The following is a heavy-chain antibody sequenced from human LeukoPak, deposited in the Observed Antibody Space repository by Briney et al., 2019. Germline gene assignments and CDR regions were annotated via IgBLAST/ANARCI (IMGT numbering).Heavy chain of an antibody. CDR3: AKDRGWSLYYFDY. V-gene: IGHV3-30*02. J-gene: IGHJ4*02. CDR2: IRYDGSNK. Sequence: GGSLRLSCAASGFTFSSYGIHWVRQAPGKGLEWVAFIRYDGSNKYYADSVKGRFAISRDNSKNTLYLQMNSLRAEDTAVYYCAKDRGWSLYYFDYWGQGTLVTVSS. CDR1: GFTFSSYG. D-gene: IGHD6-19*01.